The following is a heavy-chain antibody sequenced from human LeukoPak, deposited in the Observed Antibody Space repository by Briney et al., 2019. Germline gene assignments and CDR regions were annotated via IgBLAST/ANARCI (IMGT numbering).Heavy chain of an antibody. J-gene: IGHJ3*02. CDR1: GYTFTGYY. V-gene: IGHV1-2*02. D-gene: IGHD3-10*01. Sequence: ASVKVPCKASGYTFTGYYMHWVRQAPGQGLEWMGWINPNSGGTNYAQKFQGRVTMTRDTSISTAYMELSSLRSEDTAVYYCARGGFTTMVRGVIITLDAFDIWGQGTMVTVSS. CDR3: ARGGFTTMVRGVIITLDAFDI. CDR2: INPNSGGT.